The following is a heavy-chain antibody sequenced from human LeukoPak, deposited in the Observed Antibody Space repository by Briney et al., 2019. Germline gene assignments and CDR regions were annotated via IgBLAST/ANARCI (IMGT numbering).Heavy chain of an antibody. D-gene: IGHD3-22*01. CDR1: GDSINSLDL. CDR3: AGLVGRYSSGLYYYYFDY. J-gene: IGHJ4*02. CDR2: MYLSGTT. Sequence: SGTLSLTCTVSGDSINSLDLWSWARQPPGKGLEWIGEMYLSGTTHSNPSVKSRVTISIDKSKNQFFLNLSSVTAADAAVYYCAGLVGRYSSGLYYYYFDYWGQGTLVTVSS. V-gene: IGHV4-4*02.